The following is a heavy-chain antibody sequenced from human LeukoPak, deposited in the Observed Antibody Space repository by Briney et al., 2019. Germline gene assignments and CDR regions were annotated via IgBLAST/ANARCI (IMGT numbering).Heavy chain of an antibody. D-gene: IGHD3-10*01. V-gene: IGHV1-69*13. CDR2: ITPIFGAP. Sequence: GASVKVSCKASGGTFSSDAVTWVRRVPGQGLEWMGGITPIFGAPNYPQRFQGRVTNTADESTSTVYMELSSLTSEDTAVYYCASPRFGEAMEYFVTWGQGTLVIVSS. CDR1: GGTFSSDA. CDR3: ASPRFGEAMEYFVT. J-gene: IGHJ4*02.